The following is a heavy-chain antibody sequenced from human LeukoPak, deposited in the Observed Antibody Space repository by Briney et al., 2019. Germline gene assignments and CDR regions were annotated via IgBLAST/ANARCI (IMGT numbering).Heavy chain of an antibody. Sequence: PGGSLRLSCAASGFTFSNDGMHWVRQTPGKGLEWVTFVRYVGSGEYYAESVKGRFTISRDNSKSTVFLRMKSLRVEDTAIYYCAKVGSGLYGVDYWGQGTLGTVSS. J-gene: IGHJ4*02. D-gene: IGHD6-19*01. CDR1: GFTFSNDG. CDR2: VRYVGSGE. V-gene: IGHV3-30*02. CDR3: AKVGSGLYGVDY.